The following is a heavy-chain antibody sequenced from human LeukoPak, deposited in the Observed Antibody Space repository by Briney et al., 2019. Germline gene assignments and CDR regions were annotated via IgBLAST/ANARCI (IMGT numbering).Heavy chain of an antibody. CDR2: INHSGST. V-gene: IGHV4-34*01. CDR3: ARAPYYYGSGSYGFDY. CDR1: GGSFSGYY. D-gene: IGHD3-10*01. J-gene: IGHJ4*02. Sequence: PSETLSLTCAVYGGSFSGYYRSWIRQPPGKGLEWIGEINHSGSTNYNPSLKSRVTISVDTSKNQFSLKLSSVTAADTAVYYCARAPYYYGSGSYGFDYWGQGTLVTVSS.